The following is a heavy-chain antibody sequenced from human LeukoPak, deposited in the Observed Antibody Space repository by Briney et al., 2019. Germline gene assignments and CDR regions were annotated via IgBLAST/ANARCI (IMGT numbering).Heavy chain of an antibody. Sequence: SETLSLTCAVSGGSISSSNWWSWVRQPPGKGLEWIGEINHSGSTNYNPSLKSRVTISVDTSKNQFSLKLSSVTAADTAVYYCASGSDTDFDYWGQGTLVTVSS. CDR2: INHSGST. J-gene: IGHJ4*02. CDR1: GGSISSSNW. V-gene: IGHV4-4*02. CDR3: ASGSDTDFDY. D-gene: IGHD2-2*02.